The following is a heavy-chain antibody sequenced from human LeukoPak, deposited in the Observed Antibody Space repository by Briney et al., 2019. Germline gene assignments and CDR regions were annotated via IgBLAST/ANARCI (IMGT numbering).Heavy chain of an antibody. Sequence: GGSLRLSCAASGFTFSSYGMSWVRQAPGKGLEWVSAISGSGGSTYYADSVRGRFTISRDNSKNTLYLQMNSLRAEDTAVYYCAKGSTVTTRTPFDYWGQGTLVTVSS. D-gene: IGHD4-17*01. V-gene: IGHV3-23*01. CDR1: GFTFSSYG. CDR2: ISGSGGST. CDR3: AKGSTVTTRTPFDY. J-gene: IGHJ4*02.